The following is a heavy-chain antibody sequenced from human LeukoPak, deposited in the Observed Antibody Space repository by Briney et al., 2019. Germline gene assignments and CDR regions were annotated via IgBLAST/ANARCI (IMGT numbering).Heavy chain of an antibody. CDR2: IYYSGST. Sequence: SETLSLTCTGSGGSISSYYWSWIRQPPGKGLEWIGYIYYSGSTNYNPSLKSRVTISVDTSKNQFSLKLSSVTAADTAVYYCARKGYYDILTGPMNNWFDPWGQGTLVTVSS. CDR1: GGSISSYY. D-gene: IGHD3-9*01. V-gene: IGHV4-59*01. J-gene: IGHJ5*02. CDR3: ARKGYYDILTGPMNNWFDP.